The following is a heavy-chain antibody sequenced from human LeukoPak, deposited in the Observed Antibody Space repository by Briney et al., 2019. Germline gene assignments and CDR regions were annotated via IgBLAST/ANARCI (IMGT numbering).Heavy chain of an antibody. Sequence: PGGSLRLSCAASGFMFSSNWMSWVRQAPGKGLGWVSSIQGTDGTTYYADSVKGRFTVSRDNSKNTLYLQMNSLRVEDTAVYYCAKDFRHSSTADSGSDLPLDYWGQGTLVSVSS. J-gene: IGHJ4*02. D-gene: IGHD1-26*01. CDR2: IQGTDGTT. CDR1: GFMFSSNW. CDR3: AKDFRHSSTADSGSDLPLDY. V-gene: IGHV3-23*01.